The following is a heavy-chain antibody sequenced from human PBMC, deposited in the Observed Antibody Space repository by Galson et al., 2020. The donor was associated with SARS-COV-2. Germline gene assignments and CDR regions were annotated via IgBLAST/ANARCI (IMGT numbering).Heavy chain of an antibody. CDR3: ARGWGGSYYYGMDV. J-gene: IGHJ6*02. Sequence: GESLKISCAASGFTFSSYAMHWVRQAPGKGLEWVAVISYDGSNKYYADSVKGRFTISRDNSKNTLYLQMNSLRAEDTSVYYCARGWGGSYYYGMDVWGQGTTVTGSS. D-gene: IGHD1-26*01. V-gene: IGHV3-30-3*01. CDR2: ISYDGSNK. CDR1: GFTFSSYA.